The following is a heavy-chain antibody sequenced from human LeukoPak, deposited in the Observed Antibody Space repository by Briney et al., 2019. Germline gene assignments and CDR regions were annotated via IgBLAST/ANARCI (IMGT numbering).Heavy chain of an antibody. Sequence: TSGTLSLTCAVSGGSISSSNWWSWVRQPPGKGLEWIGEIYHSGSTNYNPSLKGRVTISVDKSKNQFSLKLSSVTAADTAVYYCARLRYFDWSFDYWGQGTLVTVSS. CDR2: IYHSGST. CDR3: ARLRYFDWSFDY. V-gene: IGHV4-4*02. D-gene: IGHD3-9*01. J-gene: IGHJ4*02. CDR1: GGSISSSNW.